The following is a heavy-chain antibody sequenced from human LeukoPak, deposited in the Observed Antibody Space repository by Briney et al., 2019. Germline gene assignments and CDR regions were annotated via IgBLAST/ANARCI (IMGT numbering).Heavy chain of an antibody. Sequence: GRSLRLSCAASGFTFGSYAMHWVRQAPGKGLEWVAVISYDGSNKYYADSVKGRFTISRDNSKNTLYLQMNSLRAEDTAVYYCARSYDSSGQGAAFDYWGQGTLVTVSS. D-gene: IGHD3-22*01. CDR2: ISYDGSNK. CDR1: GFTFGSYA. CDR3: ARSYDSSGQGAAFDY. J-gene: IGHJ4*02. V-gene: IGHV3-30-3*01.